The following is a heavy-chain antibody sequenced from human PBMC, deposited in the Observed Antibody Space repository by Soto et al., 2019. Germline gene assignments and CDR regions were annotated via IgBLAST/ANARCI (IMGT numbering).Heavy chain of an antibody. Sequence: AASVKVSCKASGGTFSSYAISWVRQAPGQGLEWMGGIIPIFGTANYAQKFQGRVTITADESTSTAYMELSSLRSEDTAVYYCARETYYYDSSGYYWFDPWGQGTLVTVSS. D-gene: IGHD3-22*01. CDR2: IIPIFGTA. V-gene: IGHV1-69*13. J-gene: IGHJ5*02. CDR1: GGTFSSYA. CDR3: ARETYYYDSSGYYWFDP.